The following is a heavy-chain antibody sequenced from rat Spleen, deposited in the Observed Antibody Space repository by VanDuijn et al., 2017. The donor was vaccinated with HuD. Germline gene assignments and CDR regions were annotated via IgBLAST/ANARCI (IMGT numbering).Heavy chain of an antibody. V-gene: IGHV5-19*01. CDR1: GFTFSSYG. D-gene: IGHD1-1*01. Sequence: EVQVVESGGGLVQPGGSLKLSCAASGFTFSSYGMSWVRQAPTKGLEWVASIVPSGGSIYYPDSVKGRFTISRDNAQNTLYLQMNSLRSEDTATYYCTTVVQGHGFAYWGQGTLVTVSS. CDR3: TTVVQGHGFAY. J-gene: IGHJ3*01. CDR2: IVPSGGSI.